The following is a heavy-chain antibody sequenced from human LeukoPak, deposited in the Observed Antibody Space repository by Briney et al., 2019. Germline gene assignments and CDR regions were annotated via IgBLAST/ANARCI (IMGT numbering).Heavy chain of an antibody. J-gene: IGHJ6*03. Sequence: GGSLRLSCAASGYTFSSYSMNWVRQAPGKGLEWVSSISSSSSYIYYADSVKGRFTISRDNAKNSLYLQMNSLRAEDTAVYYCARDRNSNYDYYYYMDVWGKGTTVTVSS. CDR3: ARDRNSNYDYYYYMDV. D-gene: IGHD4-11*01. CDR1: GYTFSSYS. CDR2: ISSSSSYI. V-gene: IGHV3-21*01.